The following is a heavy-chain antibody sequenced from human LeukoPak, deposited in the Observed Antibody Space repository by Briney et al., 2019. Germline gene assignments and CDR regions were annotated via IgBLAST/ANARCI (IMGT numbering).Heavy chain of an antibody. CDR2: ISGSGGST. D-gene: IGHD6-19*01. CDR1: GFTFSSYA. Sequence: GGSLRLSCAASGFTFSSYAMSWVRQAPGKGLEWVSAISGSGGSTYYADSVKGRFTISRDNSKNTLYLQMNSLRAEDTAVYYCAKAPKSYSSGWGLFDYWGQGTLVTVSS. J-gene: IGHJ4*02. CDR3: AKAPKSYSSGWGLFDY. V-gene: IGHV3-23*01.